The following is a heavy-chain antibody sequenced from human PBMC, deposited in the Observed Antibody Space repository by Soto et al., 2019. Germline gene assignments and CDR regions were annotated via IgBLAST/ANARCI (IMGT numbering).Heavy chain of an antibody. D-gene: IGHD5-18*01. CDR2: INPSGGST. CDR1: GYTFTSYY. CDR3: ARGDSGYSYGLNWSER. J-gene: IGHJ5*02. Sequence: ASVNVSCKASGYTFTSYYMHWVRQAPGQGLEWMGIINPSGGSTSYAQKFQGRVTMTRDTSTSTVYMELSSLRSEDTAVYYCARGDSGYSYGLNWSERWGERTMVNVSA. V-gene: IGHV1-46*01.